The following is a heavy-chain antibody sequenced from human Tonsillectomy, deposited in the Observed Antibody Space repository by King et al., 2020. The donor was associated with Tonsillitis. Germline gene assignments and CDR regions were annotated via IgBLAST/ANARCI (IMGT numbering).Heavy chain of an antibody. J-gene: IGHJ6*03. CDR1: GFTFSSYA. D-gene: IGHD3-10*01. Sequence: VQLVESGGGLVQPGGSLRLSCAASGFTFSSYAMSWVRQAPGKGLEWVSGIRGSGGSTYYADSVKGRFTISRDNSKNTVYLQINSLRAEDTAVYYCAKDLDYYGSGSYYGYMDVWGKGTTGTVSS. CDR3: AKDLDYYGSGSYYGYMDV. V-gene: IGHV3-23*04. CDR2: IRGSGGST.